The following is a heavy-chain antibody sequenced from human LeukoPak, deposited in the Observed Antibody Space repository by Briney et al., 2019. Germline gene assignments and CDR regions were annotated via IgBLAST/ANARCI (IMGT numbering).Heavy chain of an antibody. CDR1: GFTFSDYY. CDR3: ARIVRGVTKYYFDY. V-gene: IGHV3-11*06. CDR2: ISSSSSYT. J-gene: IGHJ4*02. D-gene: IGHD3-10*01. Sequence: GGSLRLSCAASGFTFSDYYMSWIRQAPGKGLEWVSYISSSSSYTNYADSVKGRFTISRDNAKNSLYLQMNSQRAEDTAVYYCARIVRGVTKYYFDYWGQGTLVTVSS.